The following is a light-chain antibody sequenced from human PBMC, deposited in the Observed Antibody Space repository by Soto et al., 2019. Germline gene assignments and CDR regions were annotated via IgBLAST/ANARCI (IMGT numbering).Light chain of an antibody. J-gene: IGKJ1*01. CDR1: QDISSR. Sequence: DIQMTQSPSSVSASVGDKVTITCRASQDISSRLVWYQHKLGRAPKLLIYETFNLQRGVPSRFSGSRSGRDFTLTISNLQPEDFATYYCQQANSFPPWTFGQGTKVEIK. CDR2: ETF. V-gene: IGKV1-12*01. CDR3: QQANSFPPWT.